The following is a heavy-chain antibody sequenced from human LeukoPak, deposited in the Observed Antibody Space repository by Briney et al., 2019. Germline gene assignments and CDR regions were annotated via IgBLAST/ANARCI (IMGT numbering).Heavy chain of an antibody. V-gene: IGHV4-39*07. CDR3: ARATGWAMRWWDHEYYFDY. J-gene: IGHJ4*02. CDR2: IYYSGST. CDR1: GGSISSSSYY. Sequence: PSETLSLTCTVSGGSISSSSYYWGWIRQPPGKGLEWIGSIYYSGSTYYNPSLKSRVTISVDTSKNQFSLRLSSVTAADTAVYYCARATGWAMRWWDHEYYFDYWGQGTLVTVSS. D-gene: IGHD2-8*02.